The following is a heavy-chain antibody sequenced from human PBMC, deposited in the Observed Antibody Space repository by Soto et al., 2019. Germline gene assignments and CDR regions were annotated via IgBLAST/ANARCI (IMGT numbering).Heavy chain of an antibody. CDR3: ARGYYSDSSGYYYDAFDI. CDR2: IKDDGSEK. CDR1: GFTFSSYW. V-gene: IGHV3-7*03. J-gene: IGHJ3*02. Sequence: EVQLVESGGGLVQPGGSLRLSCAASGFTFSSYWMNWVRQAPGKGLEWVANIKDDGSEKYYVDSVKGRFTISRDNAKNSLYLQMNSLRAEDTAVYYCARGYYSDSSGYYYDAFDIWGQGTMVTVS. D-gene: IGHD3-22*01.